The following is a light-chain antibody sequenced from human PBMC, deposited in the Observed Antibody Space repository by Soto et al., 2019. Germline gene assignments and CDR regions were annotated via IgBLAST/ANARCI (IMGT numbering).Light chain of an antibody. CDR2: GNI. J-gene: IGLJ1*01. CDR1: SSNIGAGYV. CDR3: QSYDSSLSGYV. Sequence: QSVLTQPPSVSGAPGQRVTISRTGSSSNIGAGYVVHWYQQLPGTAPKLLIYGNINRPSGVPDRFSGSKSDTSASLAITGLQAEDEADYYCQSYDSSLSGYVFGTGTKVTVL. V-gene: IGLV1-40*01.